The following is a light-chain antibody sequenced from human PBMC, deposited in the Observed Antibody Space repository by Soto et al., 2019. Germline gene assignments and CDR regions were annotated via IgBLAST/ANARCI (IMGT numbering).Light chain of an antibody. V-gene: IGLV2-23*01. CDR2: EGS. Sequence: QSVLTQPASVSGSPGQSITISCTGTSSDVGSYNLVSWYQQHPGKAPQLMIYEGSKRPSGVSNRFSGSKSGNTGSLTISGLQAEDEADYYCCSYAGRTLYVVVTGTKLTVL. CDR3: CSYAGRTLYV. J-gene: IGLJ1*01. CDR1: SSDVGSYNL.